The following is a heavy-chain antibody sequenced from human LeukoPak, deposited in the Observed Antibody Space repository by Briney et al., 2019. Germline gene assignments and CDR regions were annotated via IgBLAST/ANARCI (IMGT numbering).Heavy chain of an antibody. V-gene: IGHV3-74*01. CDR2: INSGGSST. Sequence: GGSLRLSCAASGXTFSGYWLHWVRQAPGKGLVWVSRINSGGSSTSSADSVEGRFTISRDNTKNTLYLQMNSLRAEDTAVYYCARGTSGYGYDAFDIWGQGTMVTVST. CDR3: ARGTSGYGYDAFDI. J-gene: IGHJ3*02. D-gene: IGHD5-12*01. CDR1: GXTFSGYW.